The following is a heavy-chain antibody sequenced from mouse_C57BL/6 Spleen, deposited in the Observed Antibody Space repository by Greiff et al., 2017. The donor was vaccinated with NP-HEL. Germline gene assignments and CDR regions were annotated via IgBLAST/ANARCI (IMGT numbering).Heavy chain of an antibody. Sequence: VQLKQSGAELVRPGASVKLSCTASGFNIKDYYMHWVKQRPEQGLEWIGRIDPEDGDTEYAPKFQGKATMTADTSSNTAYLQLSSLTSEDTAVYYCTSGVLRYLYAMDYWGQGTSVTVSS. V-gene: IGHV14-1*01. CDR3: TSGVLRYLYAMDY. CDR2: IDPEDGDT. J-gene: IGHJ4*01. CDR1: GFNIKDYY. D-gene: IGHD1-1*01.